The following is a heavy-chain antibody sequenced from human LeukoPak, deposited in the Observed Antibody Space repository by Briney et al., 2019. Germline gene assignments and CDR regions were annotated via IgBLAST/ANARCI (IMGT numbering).Heavy chain of an antibody. CDR2: ISSEGSNK. J-gene: IGHJ3*02. Sequence: PGGSVRLLCTAWRFIFSSYAMHGVRKAGGKALEWVAFISSEGSNKYYVDYVQGRFTISRENSKNTLYLQMNSLRAEDTAVYYCAKDLDTMVRGGMTFDIWGQGTMVTVSS. V-gene: IGHV3-30*04. D-gene: IGHD3-10*01. CDR3: AKDLDTMVRGGMTFDI. CDR1: RFIFSSYA.